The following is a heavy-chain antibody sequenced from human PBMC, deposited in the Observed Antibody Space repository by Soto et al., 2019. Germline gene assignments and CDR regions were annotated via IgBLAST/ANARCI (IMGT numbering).Heavy chain of an antibody. CDR1: GGTFSDYA. J-gene: IGHJ4*02. CDR2: IIPMFSSS. Sequence: QVQLVQSGAEVKKPGSSVKVSCTASGGTFSDYAFSWVQQAPGQGLEWMGGIIPMFSSSSFAQKFQGRLTITADDSTSTAYMSLSSLGSADTAMYYCAKDIGFQQHLFVFDLWGPGTLVTVSS. D-gene: IGHD3-10*02. CDR3: AKDIGFQQHLFVFDL. V-gene: IGHV1-69*01.